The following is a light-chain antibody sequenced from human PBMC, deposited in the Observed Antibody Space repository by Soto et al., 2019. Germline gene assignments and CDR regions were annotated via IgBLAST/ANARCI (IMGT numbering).Light chain of an antibody. V-gene: IGLV2-14*01. J-gene: IGLJ2*01. CDR3: SSYTSSSTVV. CDR1: SSDVGGYNY. CDR2: DVS. Sequence: QSALTQPASVSGSPGQSITISCTGTSSDVGGYNYVSWYQQHPGKAPKLMIYDVSNRPSGVSNRFSGSNSGNTASLTISVLQAEDEADYYCSSYTSSSTVVFGGGTKLTV.